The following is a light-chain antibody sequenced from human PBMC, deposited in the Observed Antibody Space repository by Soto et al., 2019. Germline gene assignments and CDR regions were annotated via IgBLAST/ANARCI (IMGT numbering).Light chain of an antibody. Sequence: EIVMTQSPGTLSVSPGERATLSCRASQIISSNLAWYQQKPGQAPRLLIYDASSRATGIPDRFSGSGSGTDFTLTISRLEPEDFAVYYCQQYGSSPSTFGQGTRLAI. CDR1: QIISSN. J-gene: IGKJ5*01. V-gene: IGKV3-20*01. CDR3: QQYGSSPST. CDR2: DAS.